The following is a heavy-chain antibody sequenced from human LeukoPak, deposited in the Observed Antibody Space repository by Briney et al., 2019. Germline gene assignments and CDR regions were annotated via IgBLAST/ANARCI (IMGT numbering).Heavy chain of an antibody. CDR3: VRGIRAPDF. CDR2: IRGGGPET. V-gene: IGHV3-23*01. Sequence: GGSLRLSCVAPGFSFNIYDMSWFRQAPGKGLEWVSGIRGGGPETYYADSVKGRFSISRDNSKNTLFLQTNGLRAEDSAIYYCVRGIRAPDFWGQGTLVTVSS. J-gene: IGHJ4*02. CDR1: GFSFNIYD.